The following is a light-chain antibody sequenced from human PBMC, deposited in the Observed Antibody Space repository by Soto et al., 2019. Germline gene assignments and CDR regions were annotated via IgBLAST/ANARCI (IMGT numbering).Light chain of an antibody. CDR2: DAS. J-gene: IGKJ1*01. V-gene: IGKV3-20*01. Sequence: DIVLTQSPGTLSLSPGERATLSCRASQSVSSSYLAWYQQKPGQSPRLLIYDASTRATGIPDRFSGSGSGTDFTLNISRLEPEDFAVYYCQHYGSSRTFGQGTKVDIK. CDR1: QSVSSSY. CDR3: QHYGSSRT.